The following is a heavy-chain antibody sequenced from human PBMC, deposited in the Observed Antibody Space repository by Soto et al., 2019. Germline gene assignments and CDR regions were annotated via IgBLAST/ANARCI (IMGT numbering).Heavy chain of an antibody. D-gene: IGHD6-13*01. CDR3: ARGTRGRSRSWSVP. Sequence: ASETLSLTCAVYGGSFSGYYWSWIRQPPGKGLEWIGEIDHSGSTKYNPSLESRLTISVDTPKNQFSLKLTSVTAADTALYYCARGTRGRSRSWSVPWGQGTLVTVSS. V-gene: IGHV4-34*01. CDR1: GGSFSGYY. J-gene: IGHJ5*02. CDR2: IDHSGST.